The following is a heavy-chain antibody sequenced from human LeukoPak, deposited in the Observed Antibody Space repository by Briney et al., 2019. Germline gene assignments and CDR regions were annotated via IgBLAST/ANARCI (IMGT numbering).Heavy chain of an antibody. D-gene: IGHD2/OR15-2a*01. CDR3: ARLPIGIRGVDV. CDR1: GGSISSSSYY. CDR2: IYYSGST. Sequence: SETLSLTCTVSGGSISSSSYYWGWIRQPPGKGLEWLGSIYYSGSTYYNPSLKSRVTISVDTSKNQFSLKLSSVTAADTAVYYCARLPIGIRGVDVWGQGTTVTVSS. J-gene: IGHJ6*02. V-gene: IGHV4-39*01.